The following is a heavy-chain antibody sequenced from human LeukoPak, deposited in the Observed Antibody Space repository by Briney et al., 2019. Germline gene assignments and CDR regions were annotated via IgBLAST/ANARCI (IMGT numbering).Heavy chain of an antibody. J-gene: IGHJ4*02. V-gene: IGHV4-38-2*01. CDR2: IYHSGST. Sequence: PSETLSLTCAVSGYSISSGYYWGWIRQPPGKGLEWIGSIYHSGSTYYNPSLKRRVTISVDTSKNQFSLKLSSVTAADTAVYYCARALVGATTLFDYWGQGTLVTVSS. D-gene: IGHD1-26*01. CDR3: ARALVGATTLFDY. CDR1: GYSISSGYY.